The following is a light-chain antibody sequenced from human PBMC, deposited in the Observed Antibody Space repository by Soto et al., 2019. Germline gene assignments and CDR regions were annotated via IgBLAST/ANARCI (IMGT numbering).Light chain of an antibody. CDR3: QPYNSYSRT. CDR1: QSIDSW. V-gene: IGKV1-5*03. CDR2: KAS. Sequence: DIQMTQSPSTLSASVGDRVTITCRASQSIDSWLAWYQHKPGKAPKLLIFKASTLETGVPSRFSGSGSETEFTLTISSLQPDDSATYYCQPYNSYSRTFGQWTKVEIK. J-gene: IGKJ1*01.